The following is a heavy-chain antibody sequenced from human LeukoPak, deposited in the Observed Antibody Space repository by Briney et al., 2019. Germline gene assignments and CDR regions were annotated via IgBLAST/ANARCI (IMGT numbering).Heavy chain of an antibody. CDR1: ALTFRRYW. CDR3: AGGGGWVFYS. CDR2: IKPDGSAT. Sequence: GGSLRLSCTAPALTFRRYWMNWVRQAPGKGLEWVANIKPDGSATSYVDSVKGRFTISRDNVKNSVYLQMNSLRAEDTAVYYCAGGGGWVFYSWGQGTLVTASA. V-gene: IGHV3-7*04. D-gene: IGHD2-15*01. J-gene: IGHJ4*02.